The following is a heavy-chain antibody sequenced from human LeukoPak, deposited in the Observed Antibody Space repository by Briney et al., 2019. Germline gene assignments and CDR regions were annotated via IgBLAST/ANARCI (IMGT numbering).Heavy chain of an antibody. D-gene: IGHD5-24*01. CDR3: ARADRDGYNINLDY. CDR2: INPNSGGT. Sequence: GASVKVSCKASGYTFTGYYMHWVRQAPGQGLEWMGRINPNSGGTNYAQKFQGRVTMTRDTSISTAYMELSRLRSDDTAVYYCARADRDGYNINLDYWGQGTLVTVSS. J-gene: IGHJ4*02. CDR1: GYTFTGYY. V-gene: IGHV1-2*06.